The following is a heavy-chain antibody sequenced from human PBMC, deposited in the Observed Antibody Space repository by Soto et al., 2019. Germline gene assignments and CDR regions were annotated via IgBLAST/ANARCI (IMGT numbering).Heavy chain of an antibody. D-gene: IGHD3-3*01. CDR2: INAGNGNT. V-gene: IGHV1-3*01. Sequence: ASVKVSCKASGYTFTSYAMHWVRQAPGQRLEWMGWINAGNGNTKYSQKFQGRVTITRDTSASTAYKELSSLRSEDTAVYYCARRKYYDFWSGYYTDYDAFDSWGQGTSVTVAS. J-gene: IGHJ3*02. CDR3: ARRKYYDFWSGYYTDYDAFDS. CDR1: GYTFTSYA.